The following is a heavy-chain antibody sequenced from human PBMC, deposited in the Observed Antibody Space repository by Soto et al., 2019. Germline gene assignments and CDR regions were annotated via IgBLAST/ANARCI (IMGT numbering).Heavy chain of an antibody. CDR3: ATLYGMDV. CDR2: IDPSDSYT. J-gene: IGHJ6*02. CDR1: GYSFTSYW. V-gene: IGHV5-10-1*01. Sequence: GESLKIFCKGSGYSFTSYWISWVRQRPGKGLGWMGRIDPSDSYTNYRPSFQGHVTISADKSISTAYLQWSSLKASDTAMYYCATLYGMDVWGQRTTVTVSS.